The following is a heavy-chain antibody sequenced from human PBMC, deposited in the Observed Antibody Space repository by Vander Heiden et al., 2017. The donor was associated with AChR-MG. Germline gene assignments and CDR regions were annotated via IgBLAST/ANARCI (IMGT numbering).Heavy chain of an antibody. CDR3: AKKTTVTTGLGY. D-gene: IGHD4-17*01. V-gene: IGHV3-23*01. CDR2: MSGSGGST. CDR1: GFHLRSDA. J-gene: IGHJ4*02. Sequence: EVQLLASGGGLVQPGGSLRLSCAAPGFHLRSDAMSWVRQGPGKGLEWVSAMSGSGGSTDYADSVKGRFTSARDNSKNTLYLQMNSLRAEDTAVYYCAKKTTVTTGLGYWGQGTLVTVSS.